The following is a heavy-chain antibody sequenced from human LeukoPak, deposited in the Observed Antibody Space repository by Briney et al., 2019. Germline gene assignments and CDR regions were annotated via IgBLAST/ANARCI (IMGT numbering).Heavy chain of an antibody. V-gene: IGHV3-21*01. CDR2: ISSSSSYI. CDR1: GFTFSSYS. D-gene: IGHD3-9*01. Sequence: GGSLRVSCAASGFTFSSYSMNWVRQAPGKGLEWVSSISSSSSYIYYADSVKGRFTISRDNAKNSLYLQMNSLRAEDTAVYYCAATAEGWLPTPNPEYFQHWGQGTLVTVSS. CDR3: AATAEGWLPTPNPEYFQH. J-gene: IGHJ1*01.